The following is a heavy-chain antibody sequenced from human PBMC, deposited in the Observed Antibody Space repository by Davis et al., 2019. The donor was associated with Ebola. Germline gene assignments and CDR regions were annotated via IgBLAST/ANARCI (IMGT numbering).Heavy chain of an antibody. J-gene: IGHJ6*02. D-gene: IGHD6-13*01. CDR3: ARDLVAAAVFSLYYYYGMDV. V-gene: IGHV3-7*01. CDR2: IKQDGSEE. CDR1: GFTFSGSA. Sequence: GGSLRLSCAASGFTFSGSAMHWVRQASGKGLEWVANIKQDGSEEHYVDSVKGRFTISRDNSKNSLYLHMSSLRAEDTAVYYCARDLVAAAVFSLYYYYGMDVWGQGTTVTVSS.